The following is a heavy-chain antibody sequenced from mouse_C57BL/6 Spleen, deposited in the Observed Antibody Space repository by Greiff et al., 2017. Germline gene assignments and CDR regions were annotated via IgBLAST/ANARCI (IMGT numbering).Heavy chain of an antibody. V-gene: IGHV1-59*01. J-gene: IGHJ4*01. D-gene: IGHD1-1*01. Sequence: QVQLQQPGAELVRPGTSVKLSCKASGYTFTSYWMHWVKQRPGQGLEWIGVIDPSDSYTNYNQKFKGKATLTVDTSSSTAYMQLSSLTSEDSAVYYCARYYGSSPYAMDYWGQGTSVTVSS. CDR2: IDPSDSYT. CDR3: ARYYGSSPYAMDY. CDR1: GYTFTSYW.